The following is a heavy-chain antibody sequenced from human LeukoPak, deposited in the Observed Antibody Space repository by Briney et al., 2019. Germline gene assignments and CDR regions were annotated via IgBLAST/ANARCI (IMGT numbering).Heavy chain of an antibody. Sequence: SETLSLTCTVSGGPISSGGYYWRWIRQHPGKGLEWIGYIYYSGSTYYNPSLKSRVTISVDTSKNQFSLKLSSVTAADTAVYYCARGGIAAHCFDYWGQGTLVTVSS. J-gene: IGHJ4*02. V-gene: IGHV4-31*03. CDR1: GGPISSGGYY. CDR3: ARGGIAAHCFDY. CDR2: IYYSGST. D-gene: IGHD6-13*01.